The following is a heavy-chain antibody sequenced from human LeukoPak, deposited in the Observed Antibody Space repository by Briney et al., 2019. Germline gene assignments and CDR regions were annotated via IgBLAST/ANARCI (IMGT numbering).Heavy chain of an antibody. J-gene: IGHJ4*02. CDR1: GYSISSAYY. CDR2: IYHSGNT. Sequence: SETLSLTCAVSGYSISSAYYWGWIRQPPGQGLEWVGTIYHSGNTYYNPSLKSRVTISVDTSKNQFSLKVSSVTAADTAVYYCARQHPPPRISLVRGVEYWGQGTLVTVSS. D-gene: IGHD3-10*01. CDR3: ARQHPPPRISLVRGVEY. V-gene: IGHV4-38-2*01.